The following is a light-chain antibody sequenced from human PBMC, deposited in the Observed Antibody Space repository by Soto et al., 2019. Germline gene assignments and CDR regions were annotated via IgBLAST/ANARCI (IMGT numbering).Light chain of an antibody. V-gene: IGKV1-39*01. Sequence: DIQLTQSPSSLSASVGDRVTITCRASQSIRSYLNWYQQKPGKAPKLLIYAASSLQTGVSSRFSGSGSGTDFTLTISNLQPEDFATYYCQKTSSTPTLGGGTKVDIK. J-gene: IGKJ4*01. CDR3: QKTSSTPT. CDR1: QSIRSY. CDR2: AAS.